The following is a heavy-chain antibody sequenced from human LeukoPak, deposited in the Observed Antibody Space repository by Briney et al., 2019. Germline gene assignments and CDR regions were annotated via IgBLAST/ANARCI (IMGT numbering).Heavy chain of an antibody. CDR2: IWYDGSNK. CDR3: AREGSTYYYDSSGYPKGDYFDY. V-gene: IGHV3-33*01. CDR1: GFTFSSYG. J-gene: IGHJ4*02. D-gene: IGHD3-22*01. Sequence: GGSLRLSCAASGFTFSSYGMHWVRQAPGKGLEWGAVIWYDGSNKYYADSVKGRFTTSRDNSKNTLYLQMNSLRAEDTAVYYCAREGSTYYYDSSGYPKGDYFDYWGQGTLVTVSS.